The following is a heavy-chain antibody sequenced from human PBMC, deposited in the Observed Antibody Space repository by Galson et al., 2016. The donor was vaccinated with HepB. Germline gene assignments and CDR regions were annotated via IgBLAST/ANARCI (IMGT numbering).Heavy chain of an antibody. CDR3: ARSVEGHFDY. J-gene: IGHJ4*02. CDR1: GFTFSSYS. Sequence: SLRLSCAASGFTFSSYSMNWVRQAPGKGLEWVSYISVYRPIYYADSVKGRFTISRDNARNSLYLQMNTLRADDTAVYYCARSVEGHFDYWGQGILVTVSS. D-gene: IGHD1-1*01. V-gene: IGHV3-48*04. CDR2: ISVYRPI.